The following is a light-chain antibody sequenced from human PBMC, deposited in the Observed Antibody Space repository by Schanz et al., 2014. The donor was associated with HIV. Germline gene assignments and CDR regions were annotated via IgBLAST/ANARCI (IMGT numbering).Light chain of an antibody. CDR2: ANN. Sequence: QSVLTQPPSVSGAPGQRVTISCAGRSSNIGAGYDVHWYQQFPRTAPKLLIFANNNRPSGVPARFSGSKSGSSASLAISGLQDEDEADYFCQSFDSSLNGVLFGGGTKLTVL. J-gene: IGLJ3*02. V-gene: IGLV1-40*01. CDR3: QSFDSSLNGVL. CDR1: SSNIGAGYD.